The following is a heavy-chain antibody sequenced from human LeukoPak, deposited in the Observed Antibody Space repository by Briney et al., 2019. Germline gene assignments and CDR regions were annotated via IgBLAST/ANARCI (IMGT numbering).Heavy chain of an antibody. J-gene: IGHJ4*02. D-gene: IGHD5-24*01. CDR3: ARDPIHRDDYNAE. CDR2: INYSGTT. V-gene: IGHV4-59*01. Sequence: SETLSLTCSVSGPSIGSFYWSWIRQPPGRGLEWVGSINYSGTTNYNPSLKSRVTMSIDTSKNQVSLKLNSVTAADTAVYYCARDPIHRDDYNAEWGQGVLVSVSS. CDR1: GPSIGSFY.